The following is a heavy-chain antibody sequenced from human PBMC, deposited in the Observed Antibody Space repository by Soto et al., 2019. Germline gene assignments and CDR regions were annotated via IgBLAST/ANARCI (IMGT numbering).Heavy chain of an antibody. CDR2: VYHTGRT. J-gene: IGHJ4*02. Sequence: SGTLSLTCTVSGGSFKSGSYSWSWIRQPPGKGLEWIGYVYHTGRTSYNPSLKSRVSISMDTSKNQFSLNLDSVTAADTAVYFCARGFAYFDPWGQGTLVTVSS. D-gene: IGHD3-3*01. CDR1: GGSFKSGSYS. CDR3: ARGFAYFDP. V-gene: IGHV4-61*01.